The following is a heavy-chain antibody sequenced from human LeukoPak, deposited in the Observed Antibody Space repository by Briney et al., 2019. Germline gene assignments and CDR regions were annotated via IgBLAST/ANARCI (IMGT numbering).Heavy chain of an antibody. J-gene: IGHJ5*02. CDR2: IYHSGST. Sequence: GSLRLSCAASGFTFSSYAMSWVRQAPGKGLEWIGEIYHSGSTNYNPSLKSRVTISVDKSKNQFSLKLSSVTAADTAVYYCARDNSVGDVAWWFDPWGQGTLVTVSS. D-gene: IGHD1-26*01. CDR3: ARDNSVGDVAWWFDP. V-gene: IGHV4-4*02. CDR1: GFTFSSYAM.